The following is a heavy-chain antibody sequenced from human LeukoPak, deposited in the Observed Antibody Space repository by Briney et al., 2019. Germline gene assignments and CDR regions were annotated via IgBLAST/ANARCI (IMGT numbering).Heavy chain of an antibody. D-gene: IGHD3-10*01. CDR2: ISWDGGST. CDR1: GFTFDDYA. Sequence: GGSLRLSCAASGFTFDDYAMHWVRQAPGKGLEWVSLISWDGGSTYYADSVKGRFTISRDNSKNSLYLQMNSLRAEDTALYYCAKDMRPYYYGSGSYTPLDYWGQGTLVTVSS. CDR3: AKDMRPYYYGSGSYTPLDY. J-gene: IGHJ4*02. V-gene: IGHV3-43D*03.